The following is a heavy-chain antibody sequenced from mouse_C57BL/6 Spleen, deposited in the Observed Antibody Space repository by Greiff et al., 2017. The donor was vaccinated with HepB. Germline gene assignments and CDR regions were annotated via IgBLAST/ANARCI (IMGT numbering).Heavy chain of an antibody. CDR3: ASLYCGSSYWYFDV. J-gene: IGHJ1*03. Sequence: EVQRVESGGGLVQPGGSLSLSCAASGFTFTDYYMSWVRQPPGKALEWLGFIRNKANGYTTEYSASVKGRFTISRDNSQSILYLQMNALRAEDSATYYCASLYCGSSYWYFDVWGTGTTVTVSS. V-gene: IGHV7-3*01. CDR1: GFTFTDYY. CDR2: IRNKANGYTT. D-gene: IGHD1-1*01.